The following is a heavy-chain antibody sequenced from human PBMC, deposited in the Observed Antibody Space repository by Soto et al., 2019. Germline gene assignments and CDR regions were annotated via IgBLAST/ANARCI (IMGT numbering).Heavy chain of an antibody. J-gene: IGHJ6*03. D-gene: IGHD1-7*01. CDR2: TYYRSRWYN. CDR1: GDSVSSNSAA. CDR3: AGTTSHQWYYMDV. V-gene: IGHV6-1*01. Sequence: QTLSLTCAISGDSVSSNSAAWIWIRLSPSRGLEWLARTYYRSRWYNDYAVSVRSRITVNPDTSKNQFSLQLTSVTPEDTAVYYCAGTTSHQWYYMDVWGKGTTVTVSS.